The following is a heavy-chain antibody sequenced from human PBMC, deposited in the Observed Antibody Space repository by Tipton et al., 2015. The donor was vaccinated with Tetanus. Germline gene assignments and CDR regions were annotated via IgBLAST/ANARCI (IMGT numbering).Heavy chain of an antibody. CDR2: IYPGDSST. V-gene: IGHV5-51*01. Sequence: QLVQSGAEVKKPGESLKISCQASGYTFTNAWIGWVRQMPGKGLEWMGVIYPGDSSTIYSPSFQGQVTISADKSISTAYLQWTSLKPSDTAIYFCARLPKHYSASGSTWGQGTLVTVSS. CDR1: GYTFTNAW. D-gene: IGHD3-10*01. CDR3: ARLPKHYSASGST. J-gene: IGHJ5*02.